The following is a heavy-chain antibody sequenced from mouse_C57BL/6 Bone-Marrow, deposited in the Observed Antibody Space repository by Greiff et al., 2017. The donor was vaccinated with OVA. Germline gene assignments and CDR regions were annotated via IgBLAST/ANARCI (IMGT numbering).Heavy chain of an antibody. D-gene: IGHD2-3*01. CDR3: ARRWLLDYFDY. J-gene: IGHJ2*01. CDR2: ISSGGSYT. V-gene: IGHV5-6*02. Sequence: DVHLVESGGDLVKPGGSLKLSCAASGFTFSSYGMSWVRQTPDKRLEWVATISSGGSYTYYPDSVKGRFTISRDNAKNTLYLQMSSLKSEDTAMYYCARRWLLDYFDYWGQGTTLTVSS. CDR1: GFTFSSYG.